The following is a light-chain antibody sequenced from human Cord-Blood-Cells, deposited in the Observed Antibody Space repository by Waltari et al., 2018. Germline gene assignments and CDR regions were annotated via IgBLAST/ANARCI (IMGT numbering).Light chain of an antibody. CDR2: DAS. CDR3: QQRSNWPRT. V-gene: IGKV3-11*01. Sequence: EILLTQSPATLSLSPGGRATLSCRASESVSSYLAWYQQKPGQTPRLLIYDASNRATGIPARFSGSGSGTDFTLTISSLEPEDLAVYYCQQRSNWPRTFGQGTKVEIK. J-gene: IGKJ1*01. CDR1: ESVSSY.